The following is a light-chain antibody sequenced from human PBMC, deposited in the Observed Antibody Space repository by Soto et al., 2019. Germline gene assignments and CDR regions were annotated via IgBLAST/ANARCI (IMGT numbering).Light chain of an antibody. Sequence: EIVMTQSPATLSMSPGERVTLSCRASQSVSSDLAWYQQKPGQAPRLLIYGASTRATGIPGRFSGSGSGTEFTLAISSLQSEDFAVYYCQQYNRWPLTFGPGTKVDIK. J-gene: IGKJ3*01. CDR2: GAS. CDR3: QQYNRWPLT. CDR1: QSVSSD. V-gene: IGKV3-15*01.